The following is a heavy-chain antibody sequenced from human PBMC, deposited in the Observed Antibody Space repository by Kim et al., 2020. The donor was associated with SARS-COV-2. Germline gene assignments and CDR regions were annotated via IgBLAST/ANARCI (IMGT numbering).Heavy chain of an antibody. CDR1: GGTFSSYA. J-gene: IGHJ6*03. D-gene: IGHD1-1*01. CDR2: IIPIFGKA. Sequence: SVKVSCKASGGTFSSYAISWVRQAPGQGLEWMGGIIPIFGKANYAQKLQGRVTITADESTSTAYMELSSLRSEDTAVYYCARGGIDRYGPRVYYYYYMDVWGKGTTVTVSS. V-gene: IGHV1-69*13. CDR3: ARGGIDRYGPRVYYYYYMDV.